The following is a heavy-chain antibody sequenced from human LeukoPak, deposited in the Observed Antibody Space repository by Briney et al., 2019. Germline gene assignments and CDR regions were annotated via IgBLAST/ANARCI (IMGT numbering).Heavy chain of an antibody. CDR3: ARRAGEYSHPYDY. V-gene: IGHV3-66*04. Sequence: GGSLRLSCAASGFTVSSNYMSWVRQAPGKGLEWVSVIYSGGSTYYADSVKGRFTISRDNSKNTLYLQMNSLRAEDTAIYYCARRAGEYSHPYDYWGQGTLVTVSS. J-gene: IGHJ4*02. CDR2: IYSGGST. D-gene: IGHD2-15*01. CDR1: GFTVSSNY.